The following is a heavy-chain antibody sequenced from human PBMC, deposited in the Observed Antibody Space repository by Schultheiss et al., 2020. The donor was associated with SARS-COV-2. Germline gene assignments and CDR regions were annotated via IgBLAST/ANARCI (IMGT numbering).Heavy chain of an antibody. CDR1: GFTFSSYA. Sequence: GGSLRLSCAASGFTFSSYAMSWVRQAPGKGLEWVAVIWYDGSNRYYADSVKGRFTISRDNSKNTLYLQMNSLRAEDTAVYYCARGASPTVTTGFDYWGQGTLVTVSS. V-gene: IGHV3-33*08. CDR3: ARGASPTVTTGFDY. CDR2: IWYDGSNR. J-gene: IGHJ4*02. D-gene: IGHD4-17*01.